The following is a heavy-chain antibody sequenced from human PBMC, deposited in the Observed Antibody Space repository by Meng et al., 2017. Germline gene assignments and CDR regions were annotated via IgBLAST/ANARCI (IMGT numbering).Heavy chain of an antibody. D-gene: IGHD3-16*01. V-gene: IGHV3-30*01. Sequence: GGSLRLSCAAPGFTFSSYAMHWVRQAPGKGLEWVAVISYDGSNKYYADSVKGRFTISRDNSKNTLYLQMNSLRAEDTAVYYCARVRRQGVWYFDLWGRGTLVTVSS. J-gene: IGHJ2*01. CDR1: GFTFSSYA. CDR3: ARVRRQGVWYFDL. CDR2: ISYDGSNK.